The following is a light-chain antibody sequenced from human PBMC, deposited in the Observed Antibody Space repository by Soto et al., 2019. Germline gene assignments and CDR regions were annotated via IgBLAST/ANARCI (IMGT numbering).Light chain of an antibody. CDR1: SSDVGAYNY. CDR3: SSYIRATSYV. J-gene: IGLJ1*01. V-gene: IGLV2-14*01. Sequence: QSVLTQPASVSGSPGQSSTISCAGTSSDVGAYNYVSWYQQHPGKAPKLMIYEVSNRPSGVSNRFSGSKSRNTASLTISGIQAEAAGASCISSYIRATSYVFRTGTKVCVL. CDR2: EVS.